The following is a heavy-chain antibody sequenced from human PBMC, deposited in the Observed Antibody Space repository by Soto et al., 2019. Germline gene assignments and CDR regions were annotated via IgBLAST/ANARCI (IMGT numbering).Heavy chain of an antibody. D-gene: IGHD6-19*01. V-gene: IGHV1-69*12. Sequence: QVQLVQSGAEVKKPGSSVKVSCKASGGTFSNYAFSWVRQAPGQGLEWLGGIMPIFGRADYAQKFRGRVTITADESTSKAHMELSSLRSEDTAVYYCASCLNEAGIGGNYYYGMDVWGQGTTVTVSS. CDR3: ASCLNEAGIGGNYYYGMDV. J-gene: IGHJ6*02. CDR1: GGTFSNYA. CDR2: IMPIFGRA.